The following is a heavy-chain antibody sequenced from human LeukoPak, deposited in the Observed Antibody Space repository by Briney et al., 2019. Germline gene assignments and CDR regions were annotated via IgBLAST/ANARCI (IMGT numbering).Heavy chain of an antibody. V-gene: IGHV1-2*02. J-gene: IGHJ4*02. CDR3: ARDRIPYCGGDCYHLFV. Sequence: ASVKVSCKASGYTFTGYYMHWVRQAPGQGLEWMGWINPNSGGTNYAQKFQGRVTMTRDTSISTVYMELSSLRSEDTAVYYCARDRIPYCGGDCYHLFVWGQGTLVTVSS. CDR1: GYTFTGYY. CDR2: INPNSGGT. D-gene: IGHD2-21*02.